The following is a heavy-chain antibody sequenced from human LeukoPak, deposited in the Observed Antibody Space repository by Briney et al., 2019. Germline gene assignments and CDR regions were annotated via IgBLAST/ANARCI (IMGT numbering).Heavy chain of an antibody. Sequence: PGGSLRLSCAASGFTFSDYYMSWIRQAPGKGLEWVSYISSSGSTIYYADSVKGRFTISRDNSETTLYLQMSSLRAEDTAVYYCAKKRGSTSSYGMDVWGQGTTVTVSS. J-gene: IGHJ6*02. D-gene: IGHD2-2*01. CDR1: GFTFSDYY. CDR2: ISSSGSTI. CDR3: AKKRGSTSSYGMDV. V-gene: IGHV3-11*01.